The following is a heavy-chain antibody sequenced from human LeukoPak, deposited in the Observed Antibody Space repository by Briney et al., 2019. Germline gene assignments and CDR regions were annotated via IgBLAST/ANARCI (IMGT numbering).Heavy chain of an antibody. CDR1: GFTSSDYW. D-gene: IGHD4-17*01. CDR3: ATSSTVTLDY. V-gene: IGHV3-7*03. CDR2: IKQDGSEK. Sequence: GGSLRLSCAASGFTSSDYWMHWVRQAPGKGLEWVANIKQDGSEKNYVASVKGRFTISRDNAKNSLYLQMNSLRAEDTAVYYCATSSTVTLDYWGQGTLVTVSS. J-gene: IGHJ4*02.